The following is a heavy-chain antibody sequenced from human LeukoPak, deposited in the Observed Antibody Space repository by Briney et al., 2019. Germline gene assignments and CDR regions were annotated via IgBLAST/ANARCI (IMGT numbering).Heavy chain of an antibody. CDR1: GXTFSNYE. D-gene: IGHD6-19*01. V-gene: IGHV3-33*08. Sequence: PGGSLRLSCAASGXTFSNYEMNWVRQAPGKGQEWVAVIWYDGSNKFYADSVKGRFTISRDNSKNTVYLQMNSLRAEDTAVYYCARADSSGWYSGDYWGQGTLVTVSS. CDR3: ARADSSGWYSGDY. J-gene: IGHJ4*02. CDR2: IWYDGSNK.